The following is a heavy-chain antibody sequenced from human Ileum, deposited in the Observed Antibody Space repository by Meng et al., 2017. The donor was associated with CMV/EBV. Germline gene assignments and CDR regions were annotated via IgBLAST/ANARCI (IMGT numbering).Heavy chain of an antibody. J-gene: IGHJ4*02. D-gene: IGHD2-2*01. Sequence: GPALLKPSETLSFTLTVSDGSLSIYDWSWIRQSAGKGLEWIGRIHTSGTTNYNPSLKSRVTLSLDTSKDQFSLKLTSVTTADTAVYYCAREKSSCTSSTCYGVDSWGQGTLVTVSS. CDR3: AREKSSCTSSTCYGVDS. CDR1: DGSLSIYD. CDR2: IHTSGTT. V-gene: IGHV4-4*07.